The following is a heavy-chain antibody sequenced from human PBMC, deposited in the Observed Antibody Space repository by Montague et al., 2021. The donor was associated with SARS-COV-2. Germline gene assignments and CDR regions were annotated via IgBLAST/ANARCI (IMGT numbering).Heavy chain of an antibody. Sequence: PALVIPTQTLTLTCTFSGFSLSTSGMCVSWIRQPPGKALEWLARIDWDDDKYYSTSLKTRLTIFKDTSKNQVVLTMTNMDPVDTATYYCAREIAAAPDYWGQGTLVTVSS. CDR3: AREIAAAPDY. J-gene: IGHJ4*02. CDR1: GFSLSTSGMC. V-gene: IGHV2-70*11. CDR2: IDWDDDK. D-gene: IGHD6-13*01.